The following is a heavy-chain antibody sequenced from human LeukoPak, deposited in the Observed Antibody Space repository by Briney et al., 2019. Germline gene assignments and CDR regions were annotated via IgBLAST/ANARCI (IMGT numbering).Heavy chain of an antibody. V-gene: IGHV3-48*03. CDR2: ITSSGSTI. J-gene: IGHJ4*02. Sequence: PGGSLRLSCAASGFTFRSYEMNWVRQAPGKGLEWVSYITSSGSTIYYADPVKGRFTISRDNAKNSLYLQMNSLRAEDTAVYYCAGDYYDSSGHDYWGQGTLVTVSS. CDR1: GFTFRSYE. D-gene: IGHD3-22*01. CDR3: AGDYYDSSGHDY.